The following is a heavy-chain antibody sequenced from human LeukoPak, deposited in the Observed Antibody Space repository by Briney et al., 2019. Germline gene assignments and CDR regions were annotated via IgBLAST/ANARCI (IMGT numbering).Heavy chain of an antibody. J-gene: IGHJ4*02. Sequence: GGSLRLSCAASGFIFDDYAMHWVRRTPGKGLQWVSGITRNNAVIGYVDSVKGRFTISRDSAKNSLYLQMDSLRPDDTAFYYCARGDILTTRQLDSWGLGTLVTVSP. V-gene: IGHV3-9*01. CDR1: GFIFDDYA. D-gene: IGHD3-9*01. CDR3: ARGDILTTRQLDS. CDR2: ITRNNAVI.